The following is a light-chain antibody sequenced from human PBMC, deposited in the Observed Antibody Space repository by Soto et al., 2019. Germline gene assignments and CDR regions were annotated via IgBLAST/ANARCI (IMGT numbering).Light chain of an antibody. J-gene: IGKJ1*01. CDR1: QDIRSD. Sequence: AIQMTQFPSSLSASVGDRVTITCRASQDIRSDLGWYQQRPGKAPNLLIYATSSLQSGVPSRFSGSGSGTDFFLTISSLQPEDFATYYCQQYNNWLPWPFGQGTKV. V-gene: IGKV1-6*01. CDR2: ATS. CDR3: QQYNNWLPWP.